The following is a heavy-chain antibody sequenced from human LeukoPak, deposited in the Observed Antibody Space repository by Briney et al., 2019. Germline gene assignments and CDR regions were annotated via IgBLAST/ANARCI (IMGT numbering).Heavy chain of an antibody. J-gene: IGHJ5*02. V-gene: IGHV1-2*02. CDR1: GYTFTGYY. CDR2: INPNSGGT. Sequence: ASVKVSCKASGYTFTGYYMHWVRQAPGQGLEWMGWINPNSGGTNYAQKFQGRVTMTRDTSISTAYMELSRLRSDDTAVYYCARDPGSGSYTNWFDPLGPGNPGHRLL. D-gene: IGHD1-26*01. CDR3: ARDPGSGSYTNWFDP.